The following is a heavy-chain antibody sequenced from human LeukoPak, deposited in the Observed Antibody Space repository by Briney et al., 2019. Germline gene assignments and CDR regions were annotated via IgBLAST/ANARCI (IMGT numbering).Heavy chain of an antibody. CDR3: ARDSSQQLVPDAFDI. V-gene: IGHV3-21*01. D-gene: IGHD6-13*01. J-gene: IGHJ3*02. Sequence: GGSLRLSCAASGFTFSSYSMNWVRQAPGKGLEWVSSISSSSSYIYYADSVKGRFTISRDNAKNSLYLQMNSLRAEDTAVYYCARDSSQQLVPDAFDIWGQGTMATVSS. CDR1: GFTFSSYS. CDR2: ISSSSSYI.